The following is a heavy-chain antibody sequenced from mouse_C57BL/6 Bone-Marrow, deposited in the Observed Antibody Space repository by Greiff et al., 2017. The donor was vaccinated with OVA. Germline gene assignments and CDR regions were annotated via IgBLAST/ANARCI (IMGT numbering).Heavy chain of an antibody. CDR1: GYSFTGYY. CDR3: ARGGYYYAMDY. Sequence: VQLQQSGPELVKPGASVKISCKASGYSFTGYYMNWVKQSPEKSLEWIGEINPSTGGTTYNQKFKAKATLTVDTSSSTAYMQLKSLTSEDSAVYYCARGGYYYAMDYWGQGTSVTVSS. J-gene: IGHJ4*01. V-gene: IGHV1-42*01. CDR2: INPSTGGT.